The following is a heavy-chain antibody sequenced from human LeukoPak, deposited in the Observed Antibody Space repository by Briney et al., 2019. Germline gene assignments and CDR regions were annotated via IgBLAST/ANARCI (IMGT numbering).Heavy chain of an antibody. CDR3: ARRPGSTGVEAPGAIDH. CDR1: GGSISSSSYY. J-gene: IGHJ4*02. V-gene: IGHV4-39*01. CDR2: ISYSGSS. D-gene: IGHD2-2*01. Sequence: SETLSLTRTVSGGSISSSSYYWGWIRQPPGKGLEWIGSISYSGSSYYNPSLKSRVTISADTSKNQFSLKMSAVTAADTAVYYCARRPGSTGVEAPGAIDHWGQGTLATVSS.